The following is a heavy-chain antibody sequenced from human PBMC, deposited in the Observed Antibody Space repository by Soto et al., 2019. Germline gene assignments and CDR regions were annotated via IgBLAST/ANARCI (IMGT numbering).Heavy chain of an antibody. CDR2: ISGGGDLA. Sequence: EVRLLESGGGLVQPGGSLRLSCAASGFPYDTSAMIWVRQAPGKGPEWLSLISGGGDLAYYAESVKGRFTSSRDNSKNTLYLQMTFLGVDGTAVYYCAKYSGDFPVYNGLNVWGQGTKVSVSS. J-gene: IGHJ6*02. CDR3: AKYSGDFPVYNGLNV. D-gene: IGHD1-26*01. V-gene: IGHV3-23*01. CDR1: GFPYDTSA.